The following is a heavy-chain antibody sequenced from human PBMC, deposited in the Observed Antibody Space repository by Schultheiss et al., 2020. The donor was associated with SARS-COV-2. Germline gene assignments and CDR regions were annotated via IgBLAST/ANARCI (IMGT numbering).Heavy chain of an antibody. V-gene: IGHV4-59*12. D-gene: IGHD6-13*01. CDR1: GGSISSYY. CDR3: ARDRSGIADY. CDR2: INHSGST. Sequence: ETLSLTCTVSGGSISSYYWSWIRQPPGKGLEWIGEINHSGSTNYNPSLKSRVTMSVDTSKNQFSLKLSSVTAADTAVYYCARDRSGIADYWGQGTLVTVSS. J-gene: IGHJ4*02.